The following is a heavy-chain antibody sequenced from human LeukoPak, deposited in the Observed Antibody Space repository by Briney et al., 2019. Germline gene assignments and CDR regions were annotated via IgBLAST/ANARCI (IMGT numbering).Heavy chain of an antibody. CDR2: IYHSGST. J-gene: IGHJ3*02. CDR1: GGSISSGGYS. V-gene: IGHV4-30-2*01. CDR3: ASPEPDDGREGAFDI. Sequence: SETLSLTCAVSGGSISSGGYSWSWIRQPPGKGLEWIGYIYHSGSTYYNPSLKSRVTISVDRSKNQFSLKLGSVTAADTAVYYCASPEPDDGREGAFDIWGQGTMVTVSS. D-gene: IGHD1-14*01.